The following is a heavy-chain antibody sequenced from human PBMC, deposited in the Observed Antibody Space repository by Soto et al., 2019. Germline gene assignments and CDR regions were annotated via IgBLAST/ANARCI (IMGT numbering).Heavy chain of an antibody. D-gene: IGHD2-15*01. J-gene: IGHJ3*02. CDR3: ARYCSGGICPYDAFDI. CDR1: GGSFSGYY. V-gene: IGHV4-34*01. Sequence: SETLSLTCAVYGGSFSGYYWSWIRQRPGKGLEWIGEINHSGSTNYNPSLKSRVTISVDTSKNQFSLKLSSVTAADTAVYYCARYCSGGICPYDAFDIWGQGTMVTVSS. CDR2: INHSGST.